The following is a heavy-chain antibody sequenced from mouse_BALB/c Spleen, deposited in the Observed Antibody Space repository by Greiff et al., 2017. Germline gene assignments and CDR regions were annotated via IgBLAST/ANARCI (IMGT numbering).Heavy chain of an antibody. Sequence: QVQLQQPGAELVRPGASVKLSCKASGYTFTSYWINWVKQRPGQGLEWIGNIYPSDSYTNYNQKFKDKATLTVDKSSSTAYMQLSSPTSEDSAVYYCTRQPITTVVVRGVFDYWGQGTTLTVSS. D-gene: IGHD1-1*01. CDR1: GYTFTSYW. J-gene: IGHJ2*01. CDR3: TRQPITTVVVRGVFDY. CDR2: IYPSDSYT. V-gene: IGHV1-69*02.